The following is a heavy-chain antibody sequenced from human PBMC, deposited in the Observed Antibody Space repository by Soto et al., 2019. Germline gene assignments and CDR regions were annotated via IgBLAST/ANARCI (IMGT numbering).Heavy chain of an antibody. Sequence: PGGSLRLSCAASGFTFSNAWMSWVRQAPGKGLEWVGRIKSKTDGGTTDYAAPVKGRFTISRDDSKNTLYLQMNSLKTEDTAVYYCTTGLVVVAATRRYFDYWGQGTLVTVSS. CDR3: TTGLVVVAATRRYFDY. CDR1: GFTFSNAW. D-gene: IGHD2-15*01. V-gene: IGHV3-15*01. CDR2: IKSKTDGGTT. J-gene: IGHJ4*02.